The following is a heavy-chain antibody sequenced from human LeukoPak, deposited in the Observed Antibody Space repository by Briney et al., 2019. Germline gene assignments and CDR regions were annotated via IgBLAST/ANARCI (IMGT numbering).Heavy chain of an antibody. CDR1: GFTFINYW. D-gene: IGHD2-15*01. V-gene: IGHV3-7*01. CDR2: IKESGSEK. J-gene: IGHJ4*02. Sequence: GGSLRLSCAASGFTFINYWMNWVRQAPGKGLEWVANIKESGSEKYYMDSVKGRFTISRDNAKDSLYLQMNSLRVEDTAVYYCARGWGEKGRCRGGTWNNPECDYWGQGTLVTVSS. CDR3: ARGWGEKGRCRGGTWNNPECDY.